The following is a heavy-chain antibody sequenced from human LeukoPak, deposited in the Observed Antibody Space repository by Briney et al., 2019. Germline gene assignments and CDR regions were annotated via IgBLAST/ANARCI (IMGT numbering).Heavy chain of an antibody. CDR3: VKGDYYASGSYQETFDY. Sequence: GGSLRLSCAASGFTFDDYAMSWVRQAPGKGLEWVSAISGSGGSTYYADSVKGRFTISRDNSKNTLYLQMNSLRAEDTAVYYCVKGDYYASGSYQETFDYWGQGALVTVSS. D-gene: IGHD3-10*01. J-gene: IGHJ4*02. CDR2: ISGSGGST. V-gene: IGHV3-23*01. CDR1: GFTFDDYA.